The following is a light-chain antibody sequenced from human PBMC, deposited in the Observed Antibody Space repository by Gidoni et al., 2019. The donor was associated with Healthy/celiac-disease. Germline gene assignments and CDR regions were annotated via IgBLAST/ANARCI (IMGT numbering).Light chain of an antibody. CDR1: QSISSY. V-gene: IGKV1-39*01. Sequence: DIQMTQSPSSLSASVGERVTITCRASQSISSYLNWYQQKPGKAPKLLIYAASSLKSGVPSRFSGSGSGTDFTLTISSLQPEDFATYYCQQSYSTSWTFGQGTKVEIK. CDR3: QQSYSTSWT. J-gene: IGKJ1*01. CDR2: AAS.